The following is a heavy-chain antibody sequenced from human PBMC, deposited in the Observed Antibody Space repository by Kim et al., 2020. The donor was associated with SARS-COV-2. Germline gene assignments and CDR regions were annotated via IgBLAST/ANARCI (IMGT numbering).Heavy chain of an antibody. D-gene: IGHD2-2*01. CDR3: ARDGGRVPAARRWFDP. J-gene: IGHJ5*02. V-gene: IGHV3-11*06. Sequence: SVKGRFTISRDNAKNSLYLQMNSLGAEDTAVYYCARDGGRVPAARRWFDPWGQGTLVTVSS.